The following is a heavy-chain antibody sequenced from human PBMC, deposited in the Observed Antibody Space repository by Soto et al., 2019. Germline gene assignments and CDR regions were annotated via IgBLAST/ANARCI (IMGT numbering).Heavy chain of an antibody. CDR1: GGSISSSSYY. D-gene: IGHD3-3*01. CDR3: ARQAATIFGVVIIKPPPLEYYYGMDV. V-gene: IGHV4-39*01. CDR2: IYYSGST. J-gene: IGHJ6*02. Sequence: PSETLSLTCTVSGGSISSSSYYWGWIRQPPGKGLEWIGSIYYSGSTYYNPSLKSRVTISVDPSKNQFSLKLGSVTAADTAVYYCARQAATIFGVVIIKPPPLEYYYGMDVWGQGTTVTVSS.